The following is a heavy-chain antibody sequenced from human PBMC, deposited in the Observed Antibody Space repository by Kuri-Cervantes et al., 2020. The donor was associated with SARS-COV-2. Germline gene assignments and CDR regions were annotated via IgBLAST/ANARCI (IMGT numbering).Heavy chain of an antibody. CDR2: VYYSGTT. J-gene: IGHJ4*02. V-gene: IGHV4-39*01. D-gene: IGHD3-16*01. CDR3: ARREVGDSTHDY. CDR1: GGSISSSSYF. Sequence: SETLSLTCTVSGGSISSSSYFWGWIRQPPGKGLEWIASVYYSGTTYYNPSLKSRVTLSVDTSKNQFSLRLTSVTAADTAVYYCARREVGDSTHDYWGQGTLVTVSS.